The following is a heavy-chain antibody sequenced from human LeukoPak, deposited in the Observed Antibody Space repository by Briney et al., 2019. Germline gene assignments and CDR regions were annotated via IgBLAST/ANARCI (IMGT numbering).Heavy chain of an antibody. D-gene: IGHD2-21*02. Sequence: GGSLRLSCAASGFIFSSYAMTWVRQAPGKGLEWVSAISGSGGSTYYADSVKGRFTISRDTSKSTLYLQMNSLRAEDTAVYYCAKRGGDSYYLDSWGQGTLVTVSS. V-gene: IGHV3-23*01. J-gene: IGHJ4*02. CDR2: ISGSGGST. CDR1: GFIFSSYA. CDR3: AKRGGDSYYLDS.